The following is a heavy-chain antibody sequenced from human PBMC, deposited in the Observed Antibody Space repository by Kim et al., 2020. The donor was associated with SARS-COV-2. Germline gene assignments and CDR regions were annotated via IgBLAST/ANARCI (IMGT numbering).Heavy chain of an antibody. D-gene: IGHD2-2*01. Sequence: SVKGRFTISRDDSKNTAYLQMNSQTPQDTAVYYCTKGYCTSTACYPKFVPWGQGTLVTVSS. V-gene: IGHV3-73*01. J-gene: IGHJ5*02. CDR3: TKGYCTSTACYPKFVP.